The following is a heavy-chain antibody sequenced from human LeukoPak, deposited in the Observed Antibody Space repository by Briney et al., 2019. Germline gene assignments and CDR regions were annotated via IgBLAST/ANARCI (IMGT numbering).Heavy chain of an antibody. CDR2: IKSKTDGGTT. Sequence: PVGSLRLSCAASGFTFSNAWMSWVRQAPGKGLEWVGRIKSKTDGGTTDYAAPVKGRFTISRDDSKNTLYLQMNSLKTEDTAVYYCTTKISYYYDSSGFDYWGQGTLVTVSS. D-gene: IGHD3-22*01. J-gene: IGHJ4*02. CDR3: TTKISYYYDSSGFDY. CDR1: GFTFSNAW. V-gene: IGHV3-15*01.